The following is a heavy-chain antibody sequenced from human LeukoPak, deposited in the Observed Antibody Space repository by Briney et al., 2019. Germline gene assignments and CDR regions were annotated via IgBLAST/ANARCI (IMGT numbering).Heavy chain of an antibody. CDR3: ARDYSVMDIVASYFFDY. CDR2: ISTIGTII. V-gene: IGHV3-48*03. CDR1: GFTFSSYE. J-gene: IGHJ4*02. Sequence: GGSLRLSCAASGFTFSSYEMGWVRQAPGKGLEWISYISTIGTIIYYADSVKGRFTISRDNAENSLYLQMNSLRAEDTAVYYCARDYSVMDIVASYFFDYWGQGTLVTVSS. D-gene: IGHD5-12*01.